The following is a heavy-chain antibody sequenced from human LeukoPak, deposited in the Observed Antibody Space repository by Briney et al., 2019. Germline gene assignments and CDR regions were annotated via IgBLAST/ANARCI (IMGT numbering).Heavy chain of an antibody. V-gene: IGHV3-48*03. CDR3: ARDYGGSSPFDY. Sequence: GGSLRLSCAASGFTFSSYEMHWVRQAPGKGLEWVSYISSSGSTIYYADSVKGRFTISRDTAKNSLYLQMNSLRAEDTAVYYCARDYGGSSPFDYWGQGTLVIVSS. D-gene: IGHD4-23*01. CDR1: GFTFSSYE. J-gene: IGHJ4*02. CDR2: ISSSGSTI.